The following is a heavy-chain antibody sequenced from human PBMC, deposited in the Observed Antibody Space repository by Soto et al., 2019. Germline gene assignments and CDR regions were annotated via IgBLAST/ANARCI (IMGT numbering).Heavy chain of an antibody. CDR2: IYYSGST. CDR3: ASYSGSYNWFDP. Sequence: ATLSLTCTVSGGSISSGSYYWAWIRQPPGKGLEWIGTIYYSGSTYYNPSLKSRVTISVDTSKNQFSLKLSSVTTADTAVYYCASYSGSYNWFDPWGQGTLVTVSS. CDR1: GGSISSGSYY. D-gene: IGHD1-26*01. V-gene: IGHV4-39*01. J-gene: IGHJ5*02.